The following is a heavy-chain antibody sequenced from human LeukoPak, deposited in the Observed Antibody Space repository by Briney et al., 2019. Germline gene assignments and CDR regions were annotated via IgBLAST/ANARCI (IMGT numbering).Heavy chain of an antibody. J-gene: IGHJ5*01. V-gene: IGHV3-73*01. CDR2: IKRKLFNYET. CDR1: GLIFYDSA. D-gene: IGHD3-10*01. Sequence: GGSLRLSCGASGLIFYDSAIHWVRQAPGKGGEGLGRIKRKLFNYETAYIDSVKGNFPGYRDDTNISAFLQMDNRKPDSTPLFYCCRYEEPSGRFGDSWGQGALVTVSS. CDR3: CRYEEPSGRFGDS.